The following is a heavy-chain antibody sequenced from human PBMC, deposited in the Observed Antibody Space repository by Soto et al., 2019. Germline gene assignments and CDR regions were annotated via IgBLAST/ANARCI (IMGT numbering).Heavy chain of an antibody. CDR2: INTDGGTS. D-gene: IGHD2-2*01. Sequence: EVQLVESGGDLVQPGGSLRLSCAASGFTFSGHWMHWVRQVPGKGLEWVSRINTDGGTSAYADSVKGRFTISRDNAKNTLYLQMNALRAEDRAVYYCAREAGYCSRTSCYRRAFDTWGQGTTVTVSS. V-gene: IGHV3-74*03. CDR1: GFTFSGHW. J-gene: IGHJ3*02. CDR3: AREAGYCSRTSCYRRAFDT.